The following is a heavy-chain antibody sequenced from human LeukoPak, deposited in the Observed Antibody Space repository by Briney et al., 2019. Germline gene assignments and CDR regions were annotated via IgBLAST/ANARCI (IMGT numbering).Heavy chain of an antibody. V-gene: IGHV1-8*01. CDR3: ARARRPQYSSSRMLDY. J-gene: IGHJ4*02. CDR2: MNPNSGNT. Sequence: GASVKVSCKASGYTFTSYDINWVRQATGQGLEWMGWMNPNSGNTGYAQKFQGRVTMTRNTSISTAYMELSSLRSEDTAVYYCARARRPQYSSSRMLDYWGQGTLVTVSS. CDR1: GYTFTSYD. D-gene: IGHD6-13*01.